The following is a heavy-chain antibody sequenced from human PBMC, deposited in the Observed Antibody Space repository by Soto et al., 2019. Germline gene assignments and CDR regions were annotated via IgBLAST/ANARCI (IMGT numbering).Heavy chain of an antibody. CDR2: IYYSGST. D-gene: IGHD3-10*01. V-gene: IGHV4-39*01. CDR1: GGSISSSSYY. Sequence: QLQLQESGPGLVKPSETLSLTCTVSGGSISSSSYYWGWIRQPPGKGLEWIGSIYYSGSTYYNPSPKSRITLSVDPSKNQFSLKLSSVTAADTAVYYCARHVLTMVRGVIWWFDPWGQGTLVTVSS. J-gene: IGHJ5*02. CDR3: ARHVLTMVRGVIWWFDP.